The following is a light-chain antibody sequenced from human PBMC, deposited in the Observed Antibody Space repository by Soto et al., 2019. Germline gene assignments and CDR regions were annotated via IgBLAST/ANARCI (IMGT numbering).Light chain of an antibody. CDR3: SSYTSTSTLYV. CDR2: DVS. CDR1: SSDVGGYNY. Sequence: QSVLTQPASVSGSPGQSITISCTGTSSDVGGYNYVSWYQQHPGKAPKLMIYDVSNRPSGVSNRFSGSKSGNTASLTISGLQDEDEAAYYCSSYTSTSTLYVFGTGTKLTVL. J-gene: IGLJ1*01. V-gene: IGLV2-14*01.